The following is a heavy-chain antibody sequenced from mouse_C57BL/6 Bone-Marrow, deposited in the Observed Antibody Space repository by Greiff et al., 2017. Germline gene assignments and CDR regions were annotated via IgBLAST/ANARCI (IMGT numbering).Heavy chain of an antibody. J-gene: IGHJ2*01. CDR1: GFTFTDYY. CDR3: ARYTPDGYYPY. V-gene: IGHV7-3*01. D-gene: IGHD2-3*01. Sequence: EVHLVESGGGLVQPGGSLSLSCAASGFTFTDYYMSWVRQPPGKALEWLGFIRNKANGYTTEYSASVKGRFTISRDNSQSILYLQMNALRAEDSATYDCARYTPDGYYPYWGQGTTLTVSS. CDR2: IRNKANGYTT.